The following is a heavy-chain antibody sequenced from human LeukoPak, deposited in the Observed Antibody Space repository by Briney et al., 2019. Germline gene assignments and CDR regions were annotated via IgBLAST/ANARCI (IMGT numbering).Heavy chain of an antibody. J-gene: IGHJ4*02. Sequence: SETLSLTCTVSGGSISSYYWSWIRQPPGKGLEWIGYIYYSGSTNYNPSLKSRVTISVDTSKNQFSLKLSSVTAADTAVYYCHGSSWSRPDYFDYWGRGTLVTVSS. CDR2: IYYSGST. CDR3: HGSSWSRPDYFDY. V-gene: IGHV4-59*08. D-gene: IGHD6-13*01. CDR1: GGSISSYY.